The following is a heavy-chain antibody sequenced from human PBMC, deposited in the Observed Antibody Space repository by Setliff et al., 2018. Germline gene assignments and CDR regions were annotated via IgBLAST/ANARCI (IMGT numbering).Heavy chain of an antibody. D-gene: IGHD3-22*01. V-gene: IGHV4-4*07. J-gene: IGHJ4*02. CDR2: IYTSGST. Sequence: SETLSLTCTVSGGSIKSYYWSYIRQSVGKGLEWLGRIYTSGSTNYNPSLQGRVTVSIDTSKNQFSLRLTSVTAADTAAYYCARERLGTSGYYYFDYWGLGTLVTVSS. CDR1: GGSIKSYY. CDR3: ARERLGTSGYYYFDY.